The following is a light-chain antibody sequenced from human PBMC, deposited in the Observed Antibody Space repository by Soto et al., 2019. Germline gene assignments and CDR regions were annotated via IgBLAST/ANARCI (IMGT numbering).Light chain of an antibody. CDR2: GAS. Sequence: EIVVTQSPGALPLSPGERATLSCRASQSVNSNSSAWYQQKPGQAPRLLIYGASSRATGTPDRFSGSGSGTDFTLTISRLEPEDFAVYFCQQYGTTPPTFGQGTKVDIQ. CDR1: QSVNSNS. J-gene: IGKJ1*01. CDR3: QQYGTTPPT. V-gene: IGKV3-20*01.